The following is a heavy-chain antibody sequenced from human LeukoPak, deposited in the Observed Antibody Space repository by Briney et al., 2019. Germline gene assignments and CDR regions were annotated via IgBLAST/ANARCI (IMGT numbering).Heavy chain of an antibody. D-gene: IGHD3-10*01. V-gene: IGHV3-23*01. CDR3: ANNFYASGSWGFDL. CDR1: GFTFSSYA. Sequence: GGSLRLSCAASGFTFSSYAMSWVRQAPGKGLEWVSAISGSGGSTYYADSVKGRFTISRDNSKKTLYLQMNSLRAEDTAVYYCANNFYASGSWGFDLWGQGTLVTVSS. CDR2: ISGSGGST. J-gene: IGHJ3*01.